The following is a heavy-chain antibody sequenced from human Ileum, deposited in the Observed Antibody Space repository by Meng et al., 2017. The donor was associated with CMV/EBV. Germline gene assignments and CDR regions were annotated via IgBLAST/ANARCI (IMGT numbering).Heavy chain of an antibody. Sequence: GGSLRLSCAASGFIFSSYGMHWVRQAPGKGLEWVSFVRYDGSVIHYVDSVKGRFIISRDNSNNMLYLQMNSLRVDDTAIYYCARRGEALADFDYWGQGAPVTVSS. CDR1: GFIFSSYG. J-gene: IGHJ4*02. D-gene: IGHD3-16*01. V-gene: IGHV3-30*02. CDR2: VRYDGSVI. CDR3: ARRGEALADFDY.